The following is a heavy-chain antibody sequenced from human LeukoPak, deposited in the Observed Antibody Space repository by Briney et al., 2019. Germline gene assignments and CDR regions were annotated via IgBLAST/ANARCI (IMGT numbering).Heavy chain of an antibody. CDR3: AKEGVRYSSGWYGAFDI. CDR2: ISGSGGST. D-gene: IGHD6-19*01. J-gene: IGHJ3*02. V-gene: IGHV3-23*01. CDR1: GFTFSSYG. Sequence: GGSLRLSCAASGFTFSSYGVNWVRQAPGKGLEWVSAISGSGGSTYYADSVKGRFTISRDNSKNTLYLQMNSLRAEDTAVYYCAKEGVRYSSGWYGAFDIWGQGTMVTVSS.